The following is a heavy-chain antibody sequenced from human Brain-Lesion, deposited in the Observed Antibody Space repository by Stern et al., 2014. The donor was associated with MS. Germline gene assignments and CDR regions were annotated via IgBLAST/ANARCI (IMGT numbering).Heavy chain of an antibody. CDR3: ARDDHRDSSGHYAPFDY. CDR2: INGVDDKT. J-gene: IGHJ4*02. D-gene: IGHD3-22*01. Sequence: VQLVQSGAEVKKPGASVKVSCKASGYTSIRYAMQWVRQAPGQRLEWMGRINGVDDKTKYSHKFQGRVTITRDTSANTVYMELSSLRSEDTAVYYCARDDHRDSSGHYAPFDYWGQGTRVTVSS. V-gene: IGHV1-3*01. CDR1: GYTSIRYA.